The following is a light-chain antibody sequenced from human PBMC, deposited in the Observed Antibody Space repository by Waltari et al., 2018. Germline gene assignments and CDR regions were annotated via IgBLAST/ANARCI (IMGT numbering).Light chain of an antibody. V-gene: IGLV2-23*02. CDR3: CSFTNSRNFEV. Sequence: QSALTQPASVSGSPGQSITISFTGTSGGVGSHDLVSWYQQQPGKAPKLIIYEINKRSSWVSNRFSGSKSRKTASLTISGLQAEDEADYYCCSFTNSRNFEVFGTGTKVTVL. CDR1: SGGVGSHDL. J-gene: IGLJ1*01. CDR2: EIN.